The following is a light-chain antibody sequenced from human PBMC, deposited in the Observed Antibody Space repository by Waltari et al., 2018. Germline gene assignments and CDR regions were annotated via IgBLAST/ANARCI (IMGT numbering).Light chain of an antibody. CDR1: VLGEKH. CDR2: KDT. CDR3: HAAADNNWF. J-gene: IGLJ2*01. Sequence: YDLTQPSSVSVSPGQTATSTCSGEVLGEKHGRWFQQTPGQAPTLILYKDTERPSGIPELFSGSTSGSTVTLTIWVALPEDEADYHCHAAADNNWFFGGGTKLTVL. V-gene: IGLV3-27*01.